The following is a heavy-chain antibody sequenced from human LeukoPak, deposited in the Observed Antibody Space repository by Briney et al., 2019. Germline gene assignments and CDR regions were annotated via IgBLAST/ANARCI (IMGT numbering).Heavy chain of an antibody. V-gene: IGHV3-23*01. D-gene: IGHD3-22*01. J-gene: IGHJ4*02. CDR1: GFTFSSYA. CDR2: ISGSGGST. Sequence: GGSLRLSCAASGFTFSSYAMSWVRQAPGKGLERVSAISGSGGSTYYADSVKGWFTISRDNSKNTLYLQMNSLRAEDTAVYYCAKGGRTTMIVVVTRPYFDYWGQGTLVTVSS. CDR3: AKGGRTTMIVVVTRPYFDY.